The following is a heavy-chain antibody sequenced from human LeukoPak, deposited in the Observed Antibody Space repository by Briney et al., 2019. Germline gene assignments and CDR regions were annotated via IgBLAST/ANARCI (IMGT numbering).Heavy chain of an antibody. J-gene: IGHJ3*02. Sequence: SETLSLTCTVSGGSISSSSYYWGWIRQPPGKGLEWIGSIYYSGSTYYNPSLKSRVTISVDTSKNQFSLKLSSVTAADTAVYYCARDLHDASGSYYNLDAFDIWGQGTMVTVSS. D-gene: IGHD3-10*01. CDR2: IYYSGST. V-gene: IGHV4-39*07. CDR1: GGSISSSSYY. CDR3: ARDLHDASGSYYNLDAFDI.